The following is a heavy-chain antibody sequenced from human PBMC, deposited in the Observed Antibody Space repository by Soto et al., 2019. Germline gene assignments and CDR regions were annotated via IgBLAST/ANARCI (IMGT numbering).Heavy chain of an antibody. Sequence: RASVKVSCKASGYTFTSYGISWVRQAPGQGLEWMGWISAYNGNTNYAQKLQGRVTMTTDTSTSTAYMELRSLRSDDTAVYYCARDRAPTYCSSTSCYEGPGYWGQGTLVTVS. D-gene: IGHD2-2*01. CDR1: GYTFTSYG. CDR2: ISAYNGNT. V-gene: IGHV1-18*01. J-gene: IGHJ4*02. CDR3: ARDRAPTYCSSTSCYEGPGY.